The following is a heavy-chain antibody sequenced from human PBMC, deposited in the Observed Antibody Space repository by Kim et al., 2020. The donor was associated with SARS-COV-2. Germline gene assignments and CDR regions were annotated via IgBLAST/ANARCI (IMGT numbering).Heavy chain of an antibody. V-gene: IGHV4-61*01. CDR1: GGSVSSGSYY. Sequence: SETLSLTCTVSGGSVSSGSYYWSWIRQPPGKGLEWIGYIYYSGSTNYNPSLKSRVTISVDTSKNQFSLKLSSVTAADTAVYYCGRGGWWYEILSGYFCNFGYWGQGNLHTVSS. CDR2: IYYSGST. D-gene: IGHD3-9*01. J-gene: IGHJ4*02. CDR3: GRGGWWYEILSGYFCNFGY.